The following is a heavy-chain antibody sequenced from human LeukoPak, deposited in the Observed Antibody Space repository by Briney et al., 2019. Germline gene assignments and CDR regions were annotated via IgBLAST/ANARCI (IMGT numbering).Heavy chain of an antibody. J-gene: IGHJ4*02. V-gene: IGHV1-2*02. CDR1: GYTFTGYY. CDR2: INPNSGGT. CDR3: AREGTYYDILTGYYQYYFDY. D-gene: IGHD3-9*01. Sequence: ASVTVSFKASGYTFTGYYMHWVRQAPGQGLEWMGWINPNSGGTNYEQKFQGRVTMTRDTSISTAYMELSRLRSDDTAVYYCAREGTYYDILTGYYQYYFDYWGQGTLVTVSS.